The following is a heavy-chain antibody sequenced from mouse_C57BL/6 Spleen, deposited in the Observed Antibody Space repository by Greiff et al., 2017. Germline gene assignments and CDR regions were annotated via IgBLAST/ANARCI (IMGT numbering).Heavy chain of an antibody. D-gene: IGHD4-1*01. Sequence: QVQLQQPGAELVMPGASVKLSCKASGYTFTSYWMHWVKQRPGQGLEWIGEIDPSDSYTNYNPKFKGKSTVTVDTSSSTAYMQPSSLTSEDSAVYYCARRGVTGTRCYWYFDVWGTGTTVTVSS. J-gene: IGHJ1*03. CDR3: ARRGVTGTRCYWYFDV. V-gene: IGHV1-69*01. CDR1: GYTFTSYW. CDR2: IDPSDSYT.